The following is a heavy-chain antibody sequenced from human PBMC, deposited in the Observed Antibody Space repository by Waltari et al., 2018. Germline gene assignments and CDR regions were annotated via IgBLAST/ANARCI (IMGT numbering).Heavy chain of an antibody. CDR2: ISWNSGSI. CDR1: GFTFADYA. D-gene: IGHD3-22*01. V-gene: IGHV3-9*01. J-gene: IGHJ4*02. CDR3: AKWAYDSSGPLDY. Sequence: EVHLVDSGGDLVQPGRPLRLSCAATGFTFADYAMHWFRQAPGKGLEWVSGISWNSGSIGYADSVKGRFTISRDNAKNSLYLQMNSLRAEDTALYYCAKWAYDSSGPLDYWGQGTLVTVSS.